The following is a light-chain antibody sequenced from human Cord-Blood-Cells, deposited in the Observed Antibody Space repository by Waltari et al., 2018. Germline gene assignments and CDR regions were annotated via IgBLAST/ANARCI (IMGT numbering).Light chain of an antibody. CDR2: DAS. J-gene: IGKJ2*01. CDR1: QSISSW. V-gene: IGKV1-5*01. Sequence: DIHMTQSPSTLSASVGDRVTITCRASQSISSWLAWYQQKPGKAPKLLIYDASSLESGVPSSFSGSGSGTEFTLTISSLQPDDFATYYCQQYNSWYTFGQGTKLEIK. CDR3: QQYNSWYT.